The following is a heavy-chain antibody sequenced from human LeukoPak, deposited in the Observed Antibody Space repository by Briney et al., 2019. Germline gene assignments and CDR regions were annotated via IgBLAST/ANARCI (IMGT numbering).Heavy chain of an antibody. Sequence: GGSLRLSCSASGFTFSSYAMHWVRQAPGKGLEYVSAISSNGGSTYYADSVKGRFTISRDNSKNTLYLQMSSLRAEDTAVYYCARDAVYSSSWQYYWGQGTLVTVSS. J-gene: IGHJ4*02. V-gene: IGHV3-64D*06. CDR1: GFTFSSYA. CDR3: ARDAVYSSSWQYY. D-gene: IGHD6-13*01. CDR2: ISSNGGST.